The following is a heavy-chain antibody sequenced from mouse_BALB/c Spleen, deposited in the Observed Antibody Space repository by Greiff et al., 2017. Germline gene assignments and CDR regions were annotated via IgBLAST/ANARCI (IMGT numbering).Heavy chain of an antibody. V-gene: IGHV3-8*02. J-gene: IGHJ2*01. CDR1: GDSITSGY. Sequence: EVQRVESGPSLVKPSQTLSLTCSVTGDSITSGYWNWIRKFPGNKLEYMGYISYSGSTYYNPSLKSRISITRDTSKNQYYLQLNSVTTEDTATYYCARWVTTADYFDYWGQGTTLTVSS. CDR3: ARWVTTADYFDY. CDR2: ISYSGST. D-gene: IGHD1-2*01.